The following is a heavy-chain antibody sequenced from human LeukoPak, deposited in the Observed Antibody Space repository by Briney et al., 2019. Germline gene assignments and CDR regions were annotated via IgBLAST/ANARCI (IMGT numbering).Heavy chain of an antibody. D-gene: IGHD1-26*01. CDR2: ISGSGGST. Sequence: GGSLRLSCAASGFTFSSYAMSWVRQAPGKGLEWVSAISGSGGSTYYADSVKGRFTISRDNSKNTLYLQMNSLRAEDTAVYYCAKVYIVGATISDYYLDYWGQGTLVTVSS. V-gene: IGHV3-23*01. J-gene: IGHJ4*02. CDR3: AKVYIVGATISDYYLDY. CDR1: GFTFSSYA.